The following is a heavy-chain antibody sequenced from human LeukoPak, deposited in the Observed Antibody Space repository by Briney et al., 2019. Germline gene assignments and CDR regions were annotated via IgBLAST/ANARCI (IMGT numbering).Heavy chain of an antibody. CDR1: GGSFSGYY. CDR3: ARHRTYYYGSGSYRALDY. J-gene: IGHJ4*02. D-gene: IGHD3-10*01. CDR2: INHSGST. Sequence: SETLSLTCAVYGGSFSGYYWSWIRQPPGKGLEWIGEINHSGSTNYNPSLKSRVTISVDTSKNQFSLKLSSVTAADTAVYYCARHRTYYYGSGSYRALDYWGQGTLVTVSS. V-gene: IGHV4-34*01.